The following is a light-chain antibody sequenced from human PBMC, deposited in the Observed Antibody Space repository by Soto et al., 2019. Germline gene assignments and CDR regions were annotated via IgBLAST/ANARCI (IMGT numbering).Light chain of an antibody. CDR3: SSYTSSTTLG. J-gene: IGLJ1*01. CDR2: EVS. CDR1: SSDVGGYNY. V-gene: IGLV2-14*01. Sequence: QSVLTQPASVSGSPGQSITISCTGTSSDVGGYNYVSWYQQHPGRAPKLMIFEVSDRPSGVSNRFSGSKSGNTASLTISGLRAEDEADYYCSSYTSSTTLGFGTGTKLTVL.